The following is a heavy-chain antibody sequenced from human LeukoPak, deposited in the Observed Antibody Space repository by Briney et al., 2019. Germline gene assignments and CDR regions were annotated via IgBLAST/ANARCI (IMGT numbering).Heavy chain of an antibody. J-gene: IGHJ4*02. V-gene: IGHV3-30-3*01. D-gene: IGHD2-15*01. CDR3: ARRDGGSCLDY. CDR2: ISYDGTNT. CDR1: GFTFSNYN. Sequence: PGGSLRLSCAASGFTFSNYNMRWVRQAPGKGLEWVALISYDGTNTFYADSVKGRFTISRDNSKNTLYLQMNSLRGADTAVYYCARRDGGSCLDYWGQGTLVTVSS.